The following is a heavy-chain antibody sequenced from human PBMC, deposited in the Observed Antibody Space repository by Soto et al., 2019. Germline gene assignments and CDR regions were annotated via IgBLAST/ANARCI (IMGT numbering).Heavy chain of an antibody. CDR3: ARAPAGDLYYDFWSGYYTPFDY. CDR1: GGSFSGYY. D-gene: IGHD3-3*01. J-gene: IGHJ4*02. CDR2: INHSGST. V-gene: IGHV4-34*01. Sequence: QVQLQQWGAGLLKPSETLSLTCAVYGGSFSGYYWSWIRQPPGKGLEWIGEINHSGSTNYNPSLKSRVTISVDTSKNQFSLKLSSVTAAGTAVYYCARAPAGDLYYDFWSGYYTPFDYWGQGTLVTVSS.